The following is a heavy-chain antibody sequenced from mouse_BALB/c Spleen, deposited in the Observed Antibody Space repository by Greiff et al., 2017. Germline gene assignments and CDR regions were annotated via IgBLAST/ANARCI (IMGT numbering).Heavy chain of an antibody. J-gene: IGHJ4*01. Sequence: EVQLRESGAELVKPGASVKLSCTASGFNIKDTYMHWVKQRPEQGLEWIGRIDPANGNTKYDPKFQGKATITADTSSNTAYLQLSSLTSEDTAVYYCARGDYYGSPYYAMDYWGQGTSVTVSS. CDR3: ARGDYYGSPYYAMDY. CDR2: IDPANGNT. D-gene: IGHD1-1*01. V-gene: IGHV14-3*02. CDR1: GFNIKDTY.